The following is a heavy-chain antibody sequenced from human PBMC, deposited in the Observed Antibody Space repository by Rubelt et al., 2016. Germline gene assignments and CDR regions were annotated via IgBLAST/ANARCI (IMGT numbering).Heavy chain of an antibody. D-gene: IGHD1-26*01. CDR1: GYSFTSYW. CDR3: ARIVGAFYYFDY. V-gene: IGHV5-51*01. Sequence: EVQLVQSGAEVKKPGESLKISCKGSGYSFTSYWIGWVRQLPGKGLEWMGSIYPGDSCTSYGPAFQGRVTSAADKSIRTAYLHWGSLKASDTAMYYCARIVGAFYYFDYWGQGTLVTVSS. CDR2: IYPGDSCT. J-gene: IGHJ4*02.